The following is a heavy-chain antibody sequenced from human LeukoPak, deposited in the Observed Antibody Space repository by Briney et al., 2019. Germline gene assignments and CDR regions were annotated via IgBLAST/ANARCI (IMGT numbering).Heavy chain of an antibody. V-gene: IGHV3-21*01. J-gene: IGHJ4*02. CDR1: GFTFSNYD. Sequence: GGSLRLSCAASGFTFSNYDMHWVRQAPGKGLEWVSGITGSSDFIYYADSVKGRLTISRDNAQNSLYLQMNSLRAEDTAVYYCARGEMATITESIDYWGQGTLVTVSS. D-gene: IGHD5-24*01. CDR2: ITGSSDFI. CDR3: ARGEMATITESIDY.